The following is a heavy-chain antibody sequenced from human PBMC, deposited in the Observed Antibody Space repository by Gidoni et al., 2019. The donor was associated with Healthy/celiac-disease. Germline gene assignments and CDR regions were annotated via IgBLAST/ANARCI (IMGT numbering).Heavy chain of an antibody. CDR3: ARGGSITMIVVVITTDDGWFDP. D-gene: IGHD3-22*01. CDR2: INPSGGST. CDR1: GYTFTSYY. Sequence: QVQLVQSGAEVKKPGASVKVSCKASGYTFTSYYMHWVRQAPGQGLEWMGIINPSGGSTSYAQKFQGRVTMTRDTSTSTVYMELSSLRSEDTAVYYCARGGSITMIVVVITTDDGWFDPWGQGTLVTVSS. V-gene: IGHV1-46*01. J-gene: IGHJ5*02.